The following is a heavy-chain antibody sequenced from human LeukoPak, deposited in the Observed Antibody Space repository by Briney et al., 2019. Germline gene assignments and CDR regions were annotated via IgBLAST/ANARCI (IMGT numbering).Heavy chain of an antibody. Sequence: GGSLRLSCAASGFTFSSYAMRWVRQAPGKGLEWVSSITGSGDSTYYADSVKGRFTISRDNSENTLYLQMNSLRAEDTAVYYCADSNYWYPVDYWGQGTLVTVSS. CDR1: GFTFSSYA. CDR3: ADSNYWYPVDY. D-gene: IGHD4-11*01. CDR2: ITGSGDST. V-gene: IGHV3-23*01. J-gene: IGHJ4*02.